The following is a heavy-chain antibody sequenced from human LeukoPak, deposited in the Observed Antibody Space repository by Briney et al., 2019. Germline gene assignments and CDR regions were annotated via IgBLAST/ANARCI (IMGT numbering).Heavy chain of an antibody. J-gene: IGHJ4*02. V-gene: IGHV1-69*04. Sequence: SVKVSCKASGGTFSSYAISWVRQAPGQGLEWMGRIIPILGIANYAQKFQGRVTITADKSTSTAYMELSSLRSEDTAVYYCARDRKFGGVIVPTSDYSGQGTLVTVSS. CDR2: IIPILGIA. CDR1: GGTFSSYA. CDR3: ARDRKFGGVIVPTSDY. D-gene: IGHD3-16*02.